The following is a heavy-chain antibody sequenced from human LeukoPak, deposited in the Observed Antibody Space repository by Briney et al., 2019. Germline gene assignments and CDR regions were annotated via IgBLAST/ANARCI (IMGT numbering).Heavy chain of an antibody. D-gene: IGHD3-10*01. CDR1: GYSFTSYW. CDR2: IDPSDSYT. CDR3: ARRGAGGDFVESAFDI. Sequence: KLGESLKISCKGSGYSFTSYWISWVRQMPGKGLEWMGRIDPSDSYTNYSPSFQGHVTISADKSISTAYLQWSSLKASDTAMYYCARRGAGGDFVESAFDIWGQGTMVTVSS. J-gene: IGHJ3*02. V-gene: IGHV5-10-1*01.